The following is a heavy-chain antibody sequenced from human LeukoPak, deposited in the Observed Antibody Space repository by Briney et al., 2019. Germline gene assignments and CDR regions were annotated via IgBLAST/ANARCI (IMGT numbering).Heavy chain of an antibody. CDR3: ARVIAAAGRATWDPYYYYMDV. V-gene: IGHV1-2*02. J-gene: IGHJ6*03. CDR2: INPNSGGT. D-gene: IGHD6-13*01. Sequence: ASVKVSCKASGYTFTSYAMNWVRQAPGQGLEWMGWINPNSGGTNYAQKFQGRVTMTRDTSISTAYMELSRLRSDDTAVYYCARVIAAAGRATWDPYYYYMDVWGKGTTVTVSS. CDR1: GYTFTSYA.